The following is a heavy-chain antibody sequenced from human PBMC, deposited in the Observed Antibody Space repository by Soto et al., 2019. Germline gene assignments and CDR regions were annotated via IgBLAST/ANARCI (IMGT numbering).Heavy chain of an antibody. V-gene: IGHV1-69*02. CDR3: ARVAPSYNWFDP. Sequence: QVQLVQSGAEVKKPGSSVKVSCKASGGTFSSYTISWVRQAPGQGLEWMGRIIPILGIANYAQKFQGRVTITADKSTSTAYMELSSLRSEDTAVYYCARVAPSYNWFDPWGQGTLVTVSS. CDR2: IIPILGIA. J-gene: IGHJ5*02. CDR1: GGTFSSYT. D-gene: IGHD5-12*01.